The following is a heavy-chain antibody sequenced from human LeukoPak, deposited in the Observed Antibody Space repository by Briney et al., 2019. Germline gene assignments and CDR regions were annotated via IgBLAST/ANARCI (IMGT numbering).Heavy chain of an antibody. V-gene: IGHV1-18*01. D-gene: IGHD6-13*01. J-gene: IGHJ5*02. Sequence: ASVKVSCKASGYTFISYAFNWVRQAPGQGLEWMGWISAYNGNTNYAQKLQGRVTMTTDTSTSTAYMELRSLRSDDTAVYYCARCLGTLYSISWYGWFDPWGQGTLVTVSS. CDR1: GYTFISYA. CDR2: ISAYNGNT. CDR3: ARCLGTLYSISWYGWFDP.